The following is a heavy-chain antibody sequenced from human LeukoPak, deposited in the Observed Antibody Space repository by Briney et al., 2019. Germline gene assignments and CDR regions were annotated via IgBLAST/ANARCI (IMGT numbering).Heavy chain of an antibody. D-gene: IGHD3-10*01. CDR2: INQVGSDK. CDR1: GFSLSNSW. V-gene: IGHV3-7*01. CDR3: AWYGVTHGLDV. Sequence: RSGRSLRLSCAASGFSLSNSWMSWVRQPPGKGLEWVANINQVGSDKYYVDSVMGRFTISKDNAKNSVYLQMNSLRPEDTAIYYCAWYGVTHGLDVWGQGTTVTVSS. J-gene: IGHJ6*02.